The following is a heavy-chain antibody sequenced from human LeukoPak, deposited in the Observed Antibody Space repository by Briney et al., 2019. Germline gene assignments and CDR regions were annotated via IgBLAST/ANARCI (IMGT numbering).Heavy chain of an antibody. CDR3: AAGGGWDPSFGVVTHIDV. CDR1: GFTFSGYW. J-gene: IGHJ6*03. V-gene: IGHV3-74*01. D-gene: IGHD3-3*01. CDR2: IDNDGHGI. Sequence: GGSLRLSCAASGFTFSGYWMHWVRQGPEKGLELVSRIDNDGHGIVYADPVKGRFTTSRDNAKNTLYLQMNSLRVEDTAVYYCAAGGGWDPSFGVVTHIDVWGKGTTVAVS.